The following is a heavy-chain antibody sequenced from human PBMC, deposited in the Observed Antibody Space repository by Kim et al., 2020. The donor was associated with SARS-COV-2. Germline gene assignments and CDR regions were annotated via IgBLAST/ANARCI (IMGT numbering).Heavy chain of an antibody. V-gene: IGHV3-53*01. CDR1: GFTVSSNY. J-gene: IGHJ6*01. CDR2: IYSGGGT. CDR3: VRGEYSYGYFYYYTGMDG. D-gene: IGHD5-18*01. Sequence: GGSLRLSCAASGFTVSSNYMSWVRQAPGKGLEWVSVIYSGGGTYYENAVKRRFTISRDNSKNTRHLQMNSLRAEDTAVYYCVRGEYSYGYFYYYTGMDGWGPGTTGTVSS.